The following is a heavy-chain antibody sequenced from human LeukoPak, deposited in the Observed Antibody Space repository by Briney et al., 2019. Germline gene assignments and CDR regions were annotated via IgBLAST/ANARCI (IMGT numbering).Heavy chain of an antibody. CDR3: PIVSHGRSSPYYFDY. CDR2: IVPILGTA. J-gene: IGHJ4*02. CDR1: GGTFITNA. D-gene: IGHD1-26*01. V-gene: IGHV1-69*04. Sequence: SVKVSCKASGGTFITNAISWVRQAPGQGLEWVGRIVPILGTANYAQNFQGRVTITADRSTTTAYMELSSLRSEDSAVDYCPIVSHGRSSPYYFDYWGRGTLVTVSS.